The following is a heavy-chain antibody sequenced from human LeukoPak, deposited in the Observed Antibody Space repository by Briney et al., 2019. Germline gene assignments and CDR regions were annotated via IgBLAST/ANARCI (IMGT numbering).Heavy chain of an antibody. D-gene: IGHD4-11*01. CDR2: IYHSGST. CDR3: AKMTPVTSFQLLVLDS. J-gene: IGHJ4*02. Sequence: KTSETLSLTCTVSGGSISSGGYYWSWIRQPPGKGLEWIGYIYHSGSTYCNPSLESRVTVSVDNSKNQFSLKLSSVTAADTAVYYCAKMTPVTSFQLLVLDSWGPGTLVTISS. CDR1: GGSISSGGYY. V-gene: IGHV4-30-2*01.